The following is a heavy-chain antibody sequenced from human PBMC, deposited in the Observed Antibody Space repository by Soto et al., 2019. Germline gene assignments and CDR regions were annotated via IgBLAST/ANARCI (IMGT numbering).Heavy chain of an antibody. D-gene: IGHD2-2*01. J-gene: IGHJ3*02. CDR2: ISWDGGST. V-gene: IGHV3-43*01. CDR3: AKDIYAYCSSTSCYLGAFDI. Sequence: GGSLRLSCAASGFTFDDYTMHWVRQAPGKGLEWVSLISWDGGSTYYADSVKGRFTISRDNSKNSLYLQMNSLRTEDTALYYCAKDIYAYCSSTSCYLGAFDIWGQGTMVTVSS. CDR1: GFTFDDYT.